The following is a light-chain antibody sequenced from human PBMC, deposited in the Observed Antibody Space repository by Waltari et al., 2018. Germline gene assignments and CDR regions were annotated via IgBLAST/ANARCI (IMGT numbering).Light chain of an antibody. V-gene: IGKV3-15*01. J-gene: IGKJ2*01. Sequence: CGASQNVATKLAWFQQKPGQAPRLLIYGASTRAPGAPVRFSGSGSGTEFTLTITNLQFEDSALFFCQQYHSWPPYTFGQGTKLEIK. CDR1: QNVATK. CDR3: QQYHSWPPYT. CDR2: GAS.